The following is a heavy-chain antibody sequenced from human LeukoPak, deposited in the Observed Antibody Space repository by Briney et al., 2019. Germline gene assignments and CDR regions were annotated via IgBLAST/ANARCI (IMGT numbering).Heavy chain of an antibody. V-gene: IGHV1-18*01. Sequence: ASVKVSCKASGYTFTSYGISWVRQAPGQGLEWMGWISAYNGNTNYAQKLQGRVTMTTDTSTSTAYMELRSLRSDGTAVYYCARTLTYGDFSPDFDYWGQGTLVTVSS. CDR1: GYTFTSYG. D-gene: IGHD4-17*01. CDR2: ISAYNGNT. J-gene: IGHJ4*02. CDR3: ARTLTYGDFSPDFDY.